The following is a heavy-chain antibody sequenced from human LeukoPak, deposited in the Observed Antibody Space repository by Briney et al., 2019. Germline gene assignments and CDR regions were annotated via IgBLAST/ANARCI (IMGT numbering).Heavy chain of an antibody. V-gene: IGHV3-74*01. CDR2: INSAGSSR. J-gene: IGHJ4*02. CDR3: ARAGGGPRHS. CDR1: GFTFRSYW. D-gene: IGHD2-21*01. Sequence: GGSLRLSCAASGFTFRSYWMHWVRQAPGKGLVWVSRINSAGSSRSYADSVKGRFTISRDNAKNTVYLQINSLRAEDTAVYYCARAGGGPRHSGGQETLVTVSS.